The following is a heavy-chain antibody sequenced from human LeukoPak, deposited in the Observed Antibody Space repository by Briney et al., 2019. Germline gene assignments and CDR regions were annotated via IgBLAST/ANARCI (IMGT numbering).Heavy chain of an antibody. Sequence: GGSLRLSCAASGFTFSSYSMNWVRQAPGKGLEWVSSISSSSGYIYYADSVKGRFAISRDNAKNSLYLQMNSLRAEDTAVYYCAGGEANCSGGSCQFPFDYWGQGTLVTVSS. CDR2: ISSSSGYI. CDR3: AGGEANCSGGSCQFPFDY. CDR1: GFTFSSYS. D-gene: IGHD2-15*01. V-gene: IGHV3-21*01. J-gene: IGHJ4*02.